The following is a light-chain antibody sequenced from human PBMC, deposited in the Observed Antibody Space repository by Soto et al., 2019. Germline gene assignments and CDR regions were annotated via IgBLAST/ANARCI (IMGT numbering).Light chain of an antibody. CDR2: AAS. CDR1: QSISSY. J-gene: IGKJ2*01. V-gene: IGKV1-39*01. Sequence: DIQMTQSPSLLSASVGDRVSITCRASQSISSYLNWYQQIPGKAPKLLIYAASSLQSGVPSRFSGSGSGTDFTLTISSLQPEDFATYYCQQSYSTPYTFGQGTKLEIK. CDR3: QQSYSTPYT.